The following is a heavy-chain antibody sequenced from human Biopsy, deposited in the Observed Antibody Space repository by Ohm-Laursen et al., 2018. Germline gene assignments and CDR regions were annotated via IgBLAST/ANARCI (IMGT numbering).Heavy chain of an antibody. J-gene: IGHJ4*02. V-gene: IGHV3-30*18. CDR1: GFTLSNYG. CDR2: VSSDGKNK. Sequence: SLRLSCSAPGFTLSNYGMHWVRQAPGRGLEWVAAVSSDGKNKHYADSVQGRFTISRDNSKDTVDLQMNSLRAEDTAVYYCAKGLYSGSYYYDSWGQGTLVTVSS. CDR3: AKGLYSGSYYYDS. D-gene: IGHD1-26*01.